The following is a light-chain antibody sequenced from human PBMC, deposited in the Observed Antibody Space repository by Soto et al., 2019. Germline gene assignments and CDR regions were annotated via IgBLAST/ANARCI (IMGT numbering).Light chain of an antibody. CDR2: DAS. V-gene: IGKV3-11*01. CDR3: QQSNTWQS. J-gene: IGKJ2*03. CDR1: QSVNIY. Sequence: EIVLTQSPATLSLSPGEGATLSCRASQSVNIYLAWYQQKPGKAPKLLIYDASKMATGIPARFSGSGSGTDFTLTISSLDAEDFAFYYCQQSNTWQSFGRGTILVI.